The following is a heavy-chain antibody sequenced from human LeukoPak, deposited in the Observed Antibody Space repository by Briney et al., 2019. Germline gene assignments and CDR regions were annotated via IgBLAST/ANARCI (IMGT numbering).Heavy chain of an antibody. V-gene: IGHV3-74*01. CDR1: GFTFSNYK. D-gene: IGHD3-22*01. CDR3: ARQSGYSYDV. CDR2: INHDGSST. J-gene: IGHJ4*02. Sequence: PGGSLRLSCAVSGFTFSNYKMHWVRQAPGKGLVWISDINHDGSSTTYADSVKRRFTVSRDNARNTLFLQVNSLRGEDTAVYYCARQSGYSYDVWGQGALVTVSS.